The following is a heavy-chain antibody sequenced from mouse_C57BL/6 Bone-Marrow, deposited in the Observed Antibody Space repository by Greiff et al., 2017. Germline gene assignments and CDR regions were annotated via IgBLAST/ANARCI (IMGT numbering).Heavy chain of an antibody. CDR2: ISSGGSYT. Sequence: EVKLMESGGDLVKPGGSLKLSCAASGFTFSSYGMSWVRQTPDKRLEWVATISSGGSYTYYPDSVKGRFTISRDNAKNTLYLQMSSLKSEDTAMYYCARQNWDYFDYWGQGTTLTVSS. CDR3: ARQNWDYFDY. J-gene: IGHJ2*01. V-gene: IGHV5-6*01. D-gene: IGHD4-1*01. CDR1: GFTFSSYG.